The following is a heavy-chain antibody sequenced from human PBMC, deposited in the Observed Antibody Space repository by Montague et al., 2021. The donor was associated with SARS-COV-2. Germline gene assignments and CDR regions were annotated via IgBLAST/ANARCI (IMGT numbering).Heavy chain of an antibody. D-gene: IGHD3-10*01. CDR3: TRAVWGVQDY. CDR1: GDSVSSNSVR. J-gene: IGHJ4*02. CDR2: SYYRPKWSN. Sequence: CAISGDSVSSNSVRWNSVRQSPSRGLEWLGGSYYRPKWSNEYALSVKSRITITPDTSKNQLSLQLTSVTPEDTAVYYCTRAVWGVQDYWGQGSLVTVSS. V-gene: IGHV6-1*01.